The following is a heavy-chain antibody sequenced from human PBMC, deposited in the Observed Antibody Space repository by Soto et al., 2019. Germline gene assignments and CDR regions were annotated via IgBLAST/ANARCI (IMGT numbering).Heavy chain of an antibody. V-gene: IGHV4-31*03. CDR1: GVSISSGGFY. CDR3: VRGTRRWGLHGWFDP. Sequence: SETLSLTCTVSGVSISSGGFYWNWIRQHPGKGLEWIGYFYYSGSTYYNPSLKSRVAMSLDTSKNQFSLRLNSVTAADTAVYYCVRGTRRWGLHGWFDPWGQGTLVTVSS. J-gene: IGHJ5*02. CDR2: FYYSGST. D-gene: IGHD1-26*01.